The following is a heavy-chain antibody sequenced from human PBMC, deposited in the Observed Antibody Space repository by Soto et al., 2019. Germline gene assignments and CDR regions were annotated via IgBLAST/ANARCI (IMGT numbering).Heavy chain of an antibody. CDR2: MYSGGST. CDR1: GNTVCSNY. Sequence: PGGSSRVIRRASGNTVCSNYMRRVRRPPGKGLGWVSVMYSGGSTYYADSVKGRFTISRDNSKNTLYLQMNSLSAEDTSVYYCARVLLHGLDVWGERTTFTVPS. CDR3: ARVLLHGLDV. J-gene: IGHJ6*04. V-gene: IGHV3-53*01.